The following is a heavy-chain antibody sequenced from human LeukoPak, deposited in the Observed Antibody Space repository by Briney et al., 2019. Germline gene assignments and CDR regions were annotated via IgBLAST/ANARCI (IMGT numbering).Heavy chain of an antibody. Sequence: GESLKISCAASGFTFSNYGMHWLRQAPGKGLEWVAVISYDGSNKYYADSVKGRFTISRDNSKNTLYLQMNSLRAEDTALYYCAKDIAAFCGGDCYHKGFDYWGQGTLVTVSS. CDR2: ISYDGSNK. V-gene: IGHV3-30*18. J-gene: IGHJ4*02. CDR3: AKDIAAFCGGDCYHKGFDY. D-gene: IGHD2-21*02. CDR1: GFTFSNYG.